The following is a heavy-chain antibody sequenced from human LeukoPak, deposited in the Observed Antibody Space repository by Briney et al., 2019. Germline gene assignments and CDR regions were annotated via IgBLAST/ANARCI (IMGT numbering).Heavy chain of an antibody. V-gene: IGHV3-9*01. CDR2: ISWNSGSI. CDR1: GFTFDDYA. Sequence: GGSLRLSCAASGFTFDDYAMHWVRQAPGKGLEWVSGISWNSGSIGYADSVKGRFTISRDNAKNSLYLQMNSLRAEDTALYYCAKDIGSPLDYWGQGTLVIVSS. CDR3: AKDIGSPLDY. J-gene: IGHJ4*02.